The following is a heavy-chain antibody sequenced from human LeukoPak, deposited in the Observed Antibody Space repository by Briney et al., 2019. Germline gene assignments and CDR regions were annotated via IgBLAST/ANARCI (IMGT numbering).Heavy chain of an antibody. D-gene: IGHD1-7*01. V-gene: IGHV4-59*01. CDR1: GGSISSYY. CDR2: IYYGGST. CDR3: ARDAGITGTTGWFDP. Sequence: SETLSLTCTVSGGSISSYYWSWIRQPPGKGLEWIGYIYYGGSTNYNPSLKSRVTISVGTSKNQFSLKLSSVTAADTAVYYCARDAGITGTTGWFDPWGQGTLVTVSS. J-gene: IGHJ5*02.